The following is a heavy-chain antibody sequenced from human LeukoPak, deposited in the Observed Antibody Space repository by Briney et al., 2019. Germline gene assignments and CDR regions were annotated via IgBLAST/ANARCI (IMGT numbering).Heavy chain of an antibody. V-gene: IGHV4-61*09. J-gene: IGHJ5*02. CDR2: IYTSGST. CDR3: ARQYYDFWSGPENGPDNWFDP. Sequence: SQTLSLTCTVSGDSISSGGYYWSWIRQPPGKGLEWIGYIYTSGSTNYNPSLKSRVTISVDTSKNQFSLKLSSVTAADTAVYYCARQYYDFWSGPENGPDNWFDPWGQGTLVTVSS. CDR1: GDSISSGGYY. D-gene: IGHD3-3*01.